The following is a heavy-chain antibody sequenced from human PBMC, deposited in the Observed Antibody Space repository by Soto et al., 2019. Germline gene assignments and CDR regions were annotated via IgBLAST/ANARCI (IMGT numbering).Heavy chain of an antibody. Sequence: PGGSLRLSCAASEFTFNIYGMHWVRQAPDKGLEWVAVISFDGMIKSYAESVKGPFTISRDNFTYTVYLQMDSLRAEDTAIYSCAKDLTMKVVSPPGWFEPWGQGTRVTVSS. CDR2: ISFDGMIK. CDR1: EFTFNIYG. D-gene: IGHD3-22*01. J-gene: IGHJ5*02. V-gene: IGHV3-30*18. CDR3: AKDLTMKVVSPPGWFEP.